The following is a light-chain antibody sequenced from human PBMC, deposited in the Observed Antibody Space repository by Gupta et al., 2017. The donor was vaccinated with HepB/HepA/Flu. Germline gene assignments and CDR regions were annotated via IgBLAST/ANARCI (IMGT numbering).Light chain of an antibody. V-gene: IGLV2-18*02. J-gene: IGLJ3*02. CDR1: DVGSDNR. CDR3: TSDTSTNTWV. CDR2: EVT. Sequence: SALTQPPSVSGSPGQSVTISCTGSDVGSDNRVSWYQQPPGTPPKLMIYEVTQRPAGVPDRFSVSKSGNTASLTISGRQTEDEADYFCTSDTSTNTWVFGGGTKLTVL.